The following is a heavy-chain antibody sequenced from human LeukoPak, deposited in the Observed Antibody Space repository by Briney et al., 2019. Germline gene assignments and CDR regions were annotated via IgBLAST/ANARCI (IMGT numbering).Heavy chain of an antibody. CDR3: ASGVRNDLIFDY. D-gene: IGHD2-8*01. CDR2: IYHSGST. Sequence: SETLSLTCAVSGYSISSGYYWGWIRQPPGKGLEWIGSIYHSGSTYYNPSLKRRVTLSVDTSKNQFSLKLSSVTAADTAVYYCASGVRNDLIFDYWGQGTLVTVSS. CDR1: GYSISSGYY. J-gene: IGHJ4*02. V-gene: IGHV4-38-2*01.